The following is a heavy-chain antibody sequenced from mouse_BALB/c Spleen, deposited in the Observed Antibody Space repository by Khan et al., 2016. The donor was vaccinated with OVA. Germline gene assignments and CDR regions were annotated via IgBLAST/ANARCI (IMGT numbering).Heavy chain of an antibody. V-gene: IGHV3-2*02. CDR3: ARVYGGDVNY. Sequence: EVQLQESGPGLVKPSQSLSLTCTVTGYSITSDYAWNWIRQFPGNQLEWMGYISYSGNTNYNPSLKSRISITRDTSKNQFFLQLNSVTTEDTAKYYCARVYGGDVNYWGQGTTLTVSS. D-gene: IGHD2-10*02. CDR2: ISYSGNT. CDR1: GYSITSDYA. J-gene: IGHJ2*01.